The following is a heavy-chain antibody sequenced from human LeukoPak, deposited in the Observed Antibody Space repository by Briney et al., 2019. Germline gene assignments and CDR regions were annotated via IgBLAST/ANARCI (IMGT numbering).Heavy chain of an antibody. CDR1: GYTFTGYY. CDR3: AREDIAVVVAPKPLGY. D-gene: IGHD2-15*01. Sequence: ASVKVSCKASGYTFTGYYMHWVRQAPGQGLEWMGWINPNSGGTNYAQKFQGRVTMTRDTSINTAYMELSRLRSDDTAVYYCAREDIAVVVAPKPLGYWGQGTLVTVSS. CDR2: INPNSGGT. V-gene: IGHV1-2*02. J-gene: IGHJ4*02.